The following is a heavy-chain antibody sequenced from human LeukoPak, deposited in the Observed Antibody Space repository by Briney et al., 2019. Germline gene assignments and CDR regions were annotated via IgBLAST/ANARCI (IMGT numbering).Heavy chain of an antibody. V-gene: IGHV4-31*03. CDR1: GGSISSGGYS. CDR2: IYYSGST. Sequence: SETLSLTCTVSGGSISSGGYSWSWIRQHPGKGLEWIGYIYYSGSTYYNPSLKSRVTISVDTSKNQFSLKLSSVTAADTAVYYCARDPVTSTRTRPAFDIWGQGTMATVSS. D-gene: IGHD4-17*01. CDR3: ARDPVTSTRTRPAFDI. J-gene: IGHJ3*02.